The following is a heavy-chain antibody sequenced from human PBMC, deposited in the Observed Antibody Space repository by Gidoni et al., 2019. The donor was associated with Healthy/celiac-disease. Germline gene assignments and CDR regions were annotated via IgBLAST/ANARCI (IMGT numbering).Heavy chain of an antibody. V-gene: IGHV3-9*01. J-gene: IGHJ4*02. Sequence: EVQLMASGVVVVQPGRYLRITLTASRSTFDDYAMHWGRQAPGKGVEWVSGISWNSGSRGYADSVKGRFTISRDNAKNSLYLQMNRLRAEDTALYYCAKDVEYSSGWNYFDYWGQGTLVTVSS. D-gene: IGHD6-19*01. CDR1: RSTFDDYA. CDR2: ISWNSGSR. CDR3: AKDVEYSSGWNYFDY.